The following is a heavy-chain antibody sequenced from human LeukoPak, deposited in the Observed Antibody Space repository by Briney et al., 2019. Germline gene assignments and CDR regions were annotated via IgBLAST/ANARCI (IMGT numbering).Heavy chain of an antibody. CDR3: ATYSSGMAYDYFDY. J-gene: IGHJ4*02. V-gene: IGHV1-2*02. Sequence: ASVKVSCKASGYAFTGYYMHWVRQAPGQGLEWMGWINPNSGGTNYAQKFQGRVTMTRDTSISTAYMELSRLRSDDTAMYYCATYSSGMAYDYFDYWGQGTLVTVSS. D-gene: IGHD3-10*01. CDR1: GYAFTGYY. CDR2: INPNSGGT.